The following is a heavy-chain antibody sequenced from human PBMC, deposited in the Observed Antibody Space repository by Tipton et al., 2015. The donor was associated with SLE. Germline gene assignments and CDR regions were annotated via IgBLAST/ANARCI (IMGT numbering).Heavy chain of an antibody. Sequence: TLSLTCTVSGGSISSGGYYWSWIRQPAGKGLEWIGYIYTSGSTNYNPSLKSRVTISVDTSKNQFSLKLSSMTAADTAVYYCAGSPDSGGYPIFDYWGQGSLVTVSS. V-gene: IGHV4-61*09. CDR3: AGSPDSGGYPIFDY. D-gene: IGHD3-22*01. CDR2: IYTSGST. CDR1: GGSISSGGYY. J-gene: IGHJ4*02.